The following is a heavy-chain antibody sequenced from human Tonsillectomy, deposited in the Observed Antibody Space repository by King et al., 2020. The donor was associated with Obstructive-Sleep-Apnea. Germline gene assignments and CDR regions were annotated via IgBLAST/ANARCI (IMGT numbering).Heavy chain of an antibody. CDR1: GFIFDDYA. CDR3: VKDTDFDMLTGYFDY. CDR2: LSGNRNSV. Sequence: VQLVESGGNLVQPGRSLRLSCAASGFIFDDYAMHWVRQAPGKGLEWVSGLSGNRNSVLYADSVKGRFTMSRDNAKNSLYLQMNSLRPEDTAFYYCVKDTDFDMLTGYFDYWGQGTLVTVSS. J-gene: IGHJ4*02. V-gene: IGHV3-9*01. D-gene: IGHD3-9*01.